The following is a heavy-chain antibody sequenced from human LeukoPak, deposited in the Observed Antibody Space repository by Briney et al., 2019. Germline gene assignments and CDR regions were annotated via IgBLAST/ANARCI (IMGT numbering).Heavy chain of an antibody. V-gene: IGHV1-24*01. Sequence: ASVKVSCKVSGYTLTELSMHWVRQAPGKGLEWMGGFDPEDGETIYAQRFQGRVTMTEDTSTDTAYMELSSLKSEDTAVYYCATLHYSYCGGDCYGAIYFDYWGQGTLVTVSS. CDR1: GYTLTELS. D-gene: IGHD2-21*02. CDR3: ATLHYSYCGGDCYGAIYFDY. CDR2: FDPEDGET. J-gene: IGHJ4*02.